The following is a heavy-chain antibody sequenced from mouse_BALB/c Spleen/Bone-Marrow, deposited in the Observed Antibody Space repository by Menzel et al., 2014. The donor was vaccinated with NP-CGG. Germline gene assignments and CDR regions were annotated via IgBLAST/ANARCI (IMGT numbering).Heavy chain of an antibody. Sequence: EVQGVESGGGLVQPGGSLKLSCAASGFTFSSYTMSWVRQTPEKRLEWVAYISNGGGSTYYPDTVKGRFTISRDNATNTLYLQMSSLKSEDTAMYYCARQSYEGFAYWGQGTLVTVSA. D-gene: IGHD2-3*01. J-gene: IGHJ3*01. V-gene: IGHV5-12-2*01. CDR2: ISNGGGST. CDR1: GFTFSSYT. CDR3: ARQSYEGFAY.